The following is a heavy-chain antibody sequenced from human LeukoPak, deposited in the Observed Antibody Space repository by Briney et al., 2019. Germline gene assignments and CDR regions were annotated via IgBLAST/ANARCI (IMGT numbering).Heavy chain of an antibody. V-gene: IGHV4-34*01. CDR1: GGSISSYY. CDR3: ARGPFIQLWLLRVFDY. CDR2: INHSGST. J-gene: IGHJ4*02. D-gene: IGHD5-18*01. Sequence: PSETLSLTCTVSGGSISSYYWSWIRQPPGKGLEWIGEINHSGSTNYNPSLKSRVTISVDTSKNQFSLKLSSVTAADTAVYYCARGPFIQLWLLRVFDYWGQGTLVTVSS.